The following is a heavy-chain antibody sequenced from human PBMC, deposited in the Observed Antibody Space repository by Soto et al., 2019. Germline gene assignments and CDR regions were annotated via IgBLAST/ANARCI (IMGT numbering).Heavy chain of an antibody. CDR1: GGTFSSYA. D-gene: IGHD1-26*01. V-gene: IGHV1-69*13. J-gene: IGHJ6*02. CDR2: IIPIVGTA. CDR3: ARVGSFSGSYRPRGMDV. Sequence: SVKVSCKASGGTFSSYAISWVRQAPGQGLEWMGGIIPIVGTANYAQKFQGRVTITADESTSTAYMELSSLRSEATAVYYCARVGSFSGSYRPRGMDVWGQGTRITV.